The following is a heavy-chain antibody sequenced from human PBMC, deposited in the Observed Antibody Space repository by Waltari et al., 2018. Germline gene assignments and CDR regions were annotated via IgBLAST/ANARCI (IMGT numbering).Heavy chain of an antibody. CDR1: GLVFGSLS. V-gene: IGHV3-49*04. D-gene: IGHD3-3*01. CDR2: IRSKAYGGTP. J-gene: IGHJ4*02. CDR3: TTQNTFWSWSY. Sequence: EVQLVESGGGLTQPGRSLRLSCTTSGLVFGSLSISWVRQGPGKGVWWVGFIRSKAYGGTPKYAASVRDRFTMSRDDSKSIAYLEMNSLKTEDTAMYFCTTQNTFWSWSYWGRGTLVTVSS.